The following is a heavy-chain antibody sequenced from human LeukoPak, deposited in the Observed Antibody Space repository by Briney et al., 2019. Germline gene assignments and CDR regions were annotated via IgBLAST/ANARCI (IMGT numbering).Heavy chain of an antibody. CDR2: ISYDGSNK. CDR3: AKSHFDWLSTIDY. V-gene: IGHV3-30*18. Sequence: GRSLRLSCAASGFTFSSYGMHWVRQAPAKGLEGLAVISYDGSNKYYADSVKGRFTISRDNSKNTLYLQMNSLRAEDTAVYYCAKSHFDWLSTIDYWGQGTLVTVSS. D-gene: IGHD3-9*01. CDR1: GFTFSSYG. J-gene: IGHJ4*02.